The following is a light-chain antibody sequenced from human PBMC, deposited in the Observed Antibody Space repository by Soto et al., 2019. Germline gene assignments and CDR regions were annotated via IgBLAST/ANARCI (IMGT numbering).Light chain of an antibody. CDR3: QQYGGSPRMT. V-gene: IGKV3-20*01. CDR2: GAS. Sequence: EIVLTQSPGTLSLSPGERATLSCRASERLSSVYLAWYQQRPGQPPRLLIYGASNRATGIPARFSGSGSGTDFTLLINRLETEDGAIYYCQQYGGSPRMTFGQGTLVEIK. CDR1: ERLSSVY. J-gene: IGKJ5*01.